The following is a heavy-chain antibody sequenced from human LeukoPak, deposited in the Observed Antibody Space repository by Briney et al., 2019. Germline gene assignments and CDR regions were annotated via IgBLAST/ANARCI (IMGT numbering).Heavy chain of an antibody. CDR1: GGSISNYY. D-gene: IGHD2-15*01. V-gene: IGHV4-59*12. CDR2: IYYTGST. J-gene: IGHJ4*02. CDR3: ARVVVAATKFDY. Sequence: SETLSLTCTVSGGSISNYYWSWIRQPPGKGLEWIGYIYYTGSTYYNPSLKSRVTISLDASKKQLSLKLSSVTAADTAVYYCARVVVAATKFDYWGQGTLVTVSS.